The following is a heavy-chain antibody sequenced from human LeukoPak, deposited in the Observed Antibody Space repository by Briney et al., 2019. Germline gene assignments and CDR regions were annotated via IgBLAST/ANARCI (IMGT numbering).Heavy chain of an antibody. CDR3: ARAPFYNAYDY. Sequence: PSETLSLTCAVYGGSFSGYYWSWIRQPPGKGLEWIGEINHSGSTNYNPSLKSRVTISVDTSKNQFSLKLSSVTAADTAVYYCARAPFYNAYDYWGQGTLVTVSS. CDR1: GGSFSGYY. D-gene: IGHD3-10*01. V-gene: IGHV4-34*01. CDR2: INHSGST. J-gene: IGHJ4*02.